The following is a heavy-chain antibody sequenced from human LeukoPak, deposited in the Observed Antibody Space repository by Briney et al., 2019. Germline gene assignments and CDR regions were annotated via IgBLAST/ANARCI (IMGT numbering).Heavy chain of an antibody. D-gene: IGHD2-15*01. V-gene: IGHV1-2*02. J-gene: IGHJ3*02. CDR1: GYTFTVYY. Sequence: ASVKVSCKASGYTFTVYYMHWVRQAPGQGLEWMGWVDPNSGGTNYAQKFQGRVTMTRDTSTSTVYTELSSLRSDDTAVYYCARDLSQGDILNIWGQGTMVTVSS. CDR2: VDPNSGGT. CDR3: ARDLSQGDILNI.